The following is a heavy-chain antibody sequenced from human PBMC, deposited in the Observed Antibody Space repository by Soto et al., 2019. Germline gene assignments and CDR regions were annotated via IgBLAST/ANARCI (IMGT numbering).Heavy chain of an antibody. Sequence: EVQVVESGGGLVKPGGSLRLSCAASGFGFTNSWMNWVRQAPGKGLEWVGRIKSKNDGGTTDYAAPVQGRFTSSRDDSKTPIYLQMNSLKTEDTAVYYCTSAGQYCTSTTCKAYWGQGTPVTVSS. V-gene: IGHV3-15*07. CDR2: IKSKNDGGTT. J-gene: IGHJ4*02. CDR3: TSAGQYCTSTTCKAY. CDR1: GFGFTNSW. D-gene: IGHD2-2*01.